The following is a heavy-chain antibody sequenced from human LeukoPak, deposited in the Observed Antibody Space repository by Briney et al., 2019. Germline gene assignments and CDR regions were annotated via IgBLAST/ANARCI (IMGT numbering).Heavy chain of an antibody. Sequence: SVKVSCKASGGTFSSYAISWVRQAPGQGLEWMGGIIPIFGTANYAQKFRGRVTITADESTSTAYMELSSLRSEDTAVYYCARGGRVRGVIITAYYFDYWGQGTLVTVSS. D-gene: IGHD3-10*01. CDR2: IIPIFGTA. J-gene: IGHJ4*02. CDR1: GGTFSSYA. CDR3: ARGGRVRGVIITAYYFDY. V-gene: IGHV1-69*13.